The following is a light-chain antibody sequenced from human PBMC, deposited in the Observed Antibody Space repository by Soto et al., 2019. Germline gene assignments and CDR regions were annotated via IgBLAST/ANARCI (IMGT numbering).Light chain of an antibody. CDR1: SSDVGGYNY. V-gene: IGLV2-14*01. CDR3: SXYTSTSTHV. CDR2: DVS. J-gene: IGLJ1*01. Sequence: QSVLTQPASVSGSPGQSITISCTGTSSDVGGYNYVSWYQQHPGKAPKLMIYDVSDRPSGVSNRFSGSKSGNTASLTISGXXXXXXXDYXCSXYTSTSTHVFGTGTKVTVL.